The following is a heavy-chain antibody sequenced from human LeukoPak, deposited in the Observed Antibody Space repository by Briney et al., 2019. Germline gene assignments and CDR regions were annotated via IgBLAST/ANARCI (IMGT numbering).Heavy chain of an antibody. CDR2: MSTYKGNT. V-gene: IGHV1-18*01. J-gene: IGHJ6*03. CDR1: GYTFTSYG. CDR3: ARVTALYYYMDV. Sequence: ASVKVSCKASGYTFTSYGISWVRQAPGQGLEWMGWMSTYKGNTNYAQKLQGRVTMTTDTSTSTVYMELRSLRSDDTAVYYCARVTALYYYMDVWGKGTTVTVSS.